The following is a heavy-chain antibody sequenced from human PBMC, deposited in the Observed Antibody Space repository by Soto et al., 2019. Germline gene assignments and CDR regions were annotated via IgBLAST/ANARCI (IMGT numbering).Heavy chain of an antibody. J-gene: IGHJ6*02. D-gene: IGHD1-7*01. CDR1: GYSFTSYW. CDR2: IYSGDSDT. CDR3: ARHLPITGTTLPGGMHX. V-gene: IGHV5-51*01. Sequence: GEALKISWKGSGYSFTSYWVGWVRQKPGKGLELMVIIYSGDSDTRYSPSFQGQVTISADKSISTAYLQWSTLKASDTAIYYCARHLPITGTTLPGGMHXWGQGTTVTVS.